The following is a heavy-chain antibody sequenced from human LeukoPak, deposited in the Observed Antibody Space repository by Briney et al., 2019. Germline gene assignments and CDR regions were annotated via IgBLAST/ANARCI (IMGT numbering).Heavy chain of an antibody. V-gene: IGHV1-46*01. J-gene: IGHJ3*02. CDR2: INPSGGST. Sequence: ASVKVSCKASGYTFTSYYMHWVRPAPGQGLEWMGIINPSGGSTSYAQKFQGRVTMTRDTSTSTVYMELSSLRSEDTAVYYCAREFGQPNDAFDIWGQGTMVTVSS. D-gene: IGHD3-10*01. CDR3: AREFGQPNDAFDI. CDR1: GYTFTSYY.